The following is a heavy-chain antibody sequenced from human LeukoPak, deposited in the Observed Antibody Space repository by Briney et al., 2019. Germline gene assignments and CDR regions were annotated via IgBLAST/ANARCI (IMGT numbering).Heavy chain of an antibody. CDR3: ARHKARAEYFQH. CDR2: IYTSGST. CDR1: GGSISSYY. V-gene: IGHV4-4*09. Sequence: SETLSLTCTVSGGSISSYYWSWIRQPPGKGLEWIGYIYTSGSTNYNLSLKSRVTISVDTSKNQFSLKLSSVTAADTAVYYCARHKARAEYFQHWGQGTLVTVSS. J-gene: IGHJ1*01.